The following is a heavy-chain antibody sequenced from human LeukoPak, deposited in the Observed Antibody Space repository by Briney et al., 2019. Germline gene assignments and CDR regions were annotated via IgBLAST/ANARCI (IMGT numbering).Heavy chain of an antibody. V-gene: IGHV3-43D*03. Sequence: GGSLRLSCAASGFTFDDYAMHWVRQAPGKGLEWVSLISWDGGSTYYADSVKGRFTISRDNSKNSLYLQMNSLRAEDTALYYCAKDSSGYSSSWYSYGGYFDYWGQGTLVTVSS. D-gene: IGHD6-13*01. CDR1: GFTFDDYA. CDR2: ISWDGGST. CDR3: AKDSSGYSSSWYSYGGYFDY. J-gene: IGHJ4*02.